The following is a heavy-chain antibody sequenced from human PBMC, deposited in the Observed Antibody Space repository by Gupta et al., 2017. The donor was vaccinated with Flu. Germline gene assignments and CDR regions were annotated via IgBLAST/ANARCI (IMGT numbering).Heavy chain of an antibody. J-gene: IGHJ5*02. CDR3: ARDLIFGVSMGFDP. Sequence: QVQLVESGGGLVKPGGSLRLSCAASGFTFSDYYMSWIRQAPGKGLEWVSYISSSSSYTNYADSVKGRFTISRDNAKNSLYLQMNSLRAEDTAVYYCARDLIFGVSMGFDPWGQGTLVTVSS. CDR1: GFTFSDYY. CDR2: ISSSSSYT. D-gene: IGHD3-3*01. V-gene: IGHV3-11*05.